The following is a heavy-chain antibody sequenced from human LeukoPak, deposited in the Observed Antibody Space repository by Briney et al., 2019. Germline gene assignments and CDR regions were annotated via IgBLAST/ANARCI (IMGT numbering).Heavy chain of an antibody. V-gene: IGHV1-69*05. CDR1: GGTFSSYA. D-gene: IGHD2-15*01. Sequence: SVKVSCKASGGTFSSYAISWVRQAPGQGLEWMGGIIPIFGTANYAQKFQRRGTITRDTYTSTVYMDLSSLRSEDTAVYYCARNSLYCSGGSCYSGEVFLGAFDIWGQGTMVTVSS. CDR3: ARNSLYCSGGSCYSGEVFLGAFDI. CDR2: IIPIFGTA. J-gene: IGHJ3*02.